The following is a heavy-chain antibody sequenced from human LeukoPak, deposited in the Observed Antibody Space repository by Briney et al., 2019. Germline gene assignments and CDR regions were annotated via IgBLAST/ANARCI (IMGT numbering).Heavy chain of an antibody. D-gene: IGHD4-17*01. CDR3: ARAVTSTEGY. CDR1: GFTFSRYW. Sequence: GGSLRLSCAASGFTFSRYWMTWVRQAPGKGREWVASINEDGSGKLYVDCVKGRFTISRDNAQKSVYLEMNSLRAEDTAVYYCARAVTSTEGYWGQGTLVTVSS. V-gene: IGHV3-7*03. CDR2: INEDGSGK. J-gene: IGHJ4*02.